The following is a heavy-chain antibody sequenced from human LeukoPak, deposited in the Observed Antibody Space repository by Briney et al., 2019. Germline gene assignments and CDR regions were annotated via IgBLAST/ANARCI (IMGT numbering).Heavy chain of an antibody. CDR3: ARESRDGPGDY. Sequence: GGSLRLSCAASGFTFSSYSMNWVRQAPGKGLEWVSYISSSSSTIYYADSVKGRFTISRDNAKNSLYLQMNSLRAEDTAVYYCARESRDGPGDYWGQGTLVTVSS. CDR1: GFTFSSYS. J-gene: IGHJ4*02. D-gene: IGHD5-24*01. CDR2: ISSSSSTI. V-gene: IGHV3-48*01.